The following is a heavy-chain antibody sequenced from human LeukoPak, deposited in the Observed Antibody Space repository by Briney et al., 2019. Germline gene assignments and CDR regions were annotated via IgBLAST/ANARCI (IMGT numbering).Heavy chain of an antibody. CDR1: GDSISGYY. CDR3: ARHRFGHLFDY. D-gene: IGHD3-16*01. J-gene: IGHJ4*02. CDR2: VYHTGHT. Sequence: SETLSLTCTVSGDSISGYYRSWIRQPPGKGLEWIGYVYHTGHTHYSPSLKSRVTVSLDTSRNQVSPILSSVTAADTAVYYCARHRFGHLFDYWGQGTLVFVSS. V-gene: IGHV4-59*01.